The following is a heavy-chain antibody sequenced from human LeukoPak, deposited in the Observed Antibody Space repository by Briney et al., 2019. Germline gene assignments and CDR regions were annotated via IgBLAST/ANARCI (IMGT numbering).Heavy chain of an antibody. Sequence: GGSLRLSCAASGFTFSSYWMHWVRQAPGKGLVWVSRVNSDGSSTSYADSVKGRFTISRDNAKNTLYLQMNSLRAEDTAVYYCARRSAAKDAFDIWGQGTMVTVSS. D-gene: IGHD6-25*01. CDR2: VNSDGSST. CDR1: GFTFSSYW. J-gene: IGHJ3*02. V-gene: IGHV3-74*01. CDR3: ARRSAAKDAFDI.